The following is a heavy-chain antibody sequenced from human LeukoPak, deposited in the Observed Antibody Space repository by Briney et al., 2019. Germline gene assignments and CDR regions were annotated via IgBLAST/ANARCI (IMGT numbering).Heavy chain of an antibody. J-gene: IGHJ4*02. Sequence: SETLSLTCTVSGGSLSSYYWSWVRQPPGKGLEWIGDIYYSGSTNYNPSLKSRFTISVDTSKNQFSLKLSSVTAADTAVYYCARGVYCSGGSFYLDYWGQGTLVTVSS. CDR1: GGSLSSYY. CDR3: ARGVYCSGGSFYLDY. V-gene: IGHV4-59*01. CDR2: IYYSGST. D-gene: IGHD2-15*01.